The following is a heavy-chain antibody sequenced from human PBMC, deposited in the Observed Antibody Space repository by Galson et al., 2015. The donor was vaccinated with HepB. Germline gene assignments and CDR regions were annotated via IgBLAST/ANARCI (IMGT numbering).Heavy chain of an antibody. Sequence: SLRLSCAVSGFTFRSFGMYWVRQAPGKGLEWVSGISGSGGNTYYADSVKGRFTISRDNSKNTLYLQMNSLRAKDTAVYYCAKVSTSGWYSDWFAPWGQGTLVTVSS. J-gene: IGHJ5*02. CDR3: AKVSTSGWYSDWFAP. CDR1: GFTFRSFG. CDR2: ISGSGGNT. D-gene: IGHD6-19*01. V-gene: IGHV3-23*01.